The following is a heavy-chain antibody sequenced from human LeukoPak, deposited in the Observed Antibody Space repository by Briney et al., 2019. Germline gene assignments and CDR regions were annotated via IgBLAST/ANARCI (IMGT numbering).Heavy chain of an antibody. CDR1: GFTFSSYS. CDR2: IRSKADGGTP. Sequence: NPGGSLRLSCAASGFTFSSYSMNWVRQAPGKGLEWVGHIRSKADGGTPDYIAPVKGRFTISRDDSKDTLYLQMNSLNTEDTAMYYCTTRSPARYCSDGACYSSADYWGQGTLVTVSS. CDR3: TTRSPARYCSDGACYSSADY. V-gene: IGHV3-15*07. D-gene: IGHD2-15*01. J-gene: IGHJ4*02.